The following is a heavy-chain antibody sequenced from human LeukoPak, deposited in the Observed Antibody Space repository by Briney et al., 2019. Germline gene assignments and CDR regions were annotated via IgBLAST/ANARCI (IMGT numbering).Heavy chain of an antibody. Sequence: SETLSLTCTVSGGSISSSSYYWDWIRQPPGKELEWIGSIYYTGSTYYNSSLKSRVTISVDTSKNQFSLKLRSVTAADTAVYYCARRIAVAGTGYFQHWGQGTLVTVSS. CDR2: IYYTGST. D-gene: IGHD6-19*01. CDR3: ARRIAVAGTGYFQH. V-gene: IGHV4-39*01. CDR1: GGSISSSSYY. J-gene: IGHJ1*01.